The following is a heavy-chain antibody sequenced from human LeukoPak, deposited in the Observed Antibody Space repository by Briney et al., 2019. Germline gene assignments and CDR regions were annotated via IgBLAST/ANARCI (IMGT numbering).Heavy chain of an antibody. J-gene: IGHJ6*03. V-gene: IGHV1-69*05. Sequence: SVKVSCKASGGTFSSYAISWVRQAPGQGLEWMGGIIPIFGTANYAQKFQGRVTITTDESTSTAYMELRSLRSEDTAVYYCARDHWGKFDDYASPPYYYYYMDVWGKGTTVTVSS. CDR2: IIPIFGTA. D-gene: IGHD4-17*01. CDR3: ARDHWGKFDDYASPPYYYYYMDV. CDR1: GGTFSSYA.